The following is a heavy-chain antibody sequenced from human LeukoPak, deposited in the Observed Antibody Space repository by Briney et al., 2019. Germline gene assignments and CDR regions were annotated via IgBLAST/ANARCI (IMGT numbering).Heavy chain of an antibody. CDR1: GFTVSSNY. CDR2: IYSGGST. Sequence: GGSLRLSCEASGFTVSSNYMSWVRQAPGKGLEWVSLIYSGGSTYYADSVKGRFTISSDNSKNTLYLQMNSLRAEDTAVYYCAGGGSIAVAGYWGQGTLVTVSS. D-gene: IGHD6-19*01. V-gene: IGHV3-66*01. J-gene: IGHJ4*02. CDR3: AGGGSIAVAGY.